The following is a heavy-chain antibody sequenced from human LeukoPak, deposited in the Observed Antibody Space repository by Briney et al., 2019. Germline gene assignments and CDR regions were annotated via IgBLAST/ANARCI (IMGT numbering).Heavy chain of an antibody. CDR2: ISAYNGNT. J-gene: IGHJ6*02. CDR1: GYTFTSCG. Sequence: ASVKVSCKASGYTFTSCGISWVRQAPGQGLEWMGWISAYNGNTNYAQKLRGRVTMTTDTSTSTAYMELRSLRSDDTAVYYCARDADQYYYGSGRYYYGMDVWGQGTTVSVSS. D-gene: IGHD3-10*01. V-gene: IGHV1-18*01. CDR3: ARDADQYYYGSGRYYYGMDV.